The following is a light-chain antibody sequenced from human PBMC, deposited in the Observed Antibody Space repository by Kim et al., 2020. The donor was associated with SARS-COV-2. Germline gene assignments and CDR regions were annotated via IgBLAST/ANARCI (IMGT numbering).Light chain of an antibody. Sequence: SYELTQPPSVSVSPGQTASITCSGYKLGDNCVSWYQQKPGQSPVVVIYQDNQRPSGIPERFSGSNSGNTATLTISGTQAMDEADYYCQAWDSSTHNYVFGAGTKVTVL. CDR3: QAWDSSTHNYV. CDR2: QDN. J-gene: IGLJ1*01. CDR1: KLGDNC. V-gene: IGLV3-1*01.